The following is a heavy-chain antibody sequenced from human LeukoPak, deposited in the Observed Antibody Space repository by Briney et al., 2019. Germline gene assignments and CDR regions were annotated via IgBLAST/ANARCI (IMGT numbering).Heavy chain of an antibody. V-gene: IGHV4-39*01. J-gene: IGHJ4*02. CDR2: IYYSGST. CDR1: GGSVSSSSYY. CDR3: ARHPLSKVAFEY. Sequence: PSETLSLTCTVSGGSVSSSSYYWGWIRQPPGKGLEWIASIYYSGSTFYNPSLKSRVPIFVDTSEKQFSLKLRSVTAADTSMYDCARHPLSKVAFEYWGQGTLVTVSS.